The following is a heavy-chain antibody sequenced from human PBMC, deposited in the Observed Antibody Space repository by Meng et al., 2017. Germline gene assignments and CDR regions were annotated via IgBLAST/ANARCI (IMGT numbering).Heavy chain of an antibody. Sequence: VQWGGSGGGVVQPGSPRGLSCAAAGFTFSGYGMHWVRQAPGKGLEWVAVIWYDGSNKYYADSVKGRFTISRDNSKNTLYLQMNSLRAEDTAVYYCAREDPRRYSSSYRAFDYWGQGTLVTRLL. CDR3: AREDPRRYSSSYRAFDY. CDR2: IWYDGSNK. V-gene: IGHV3-33*01. J-gene: IGHJ4*02. CDR1: GFTFSGYG. D-gene: IGHD6-6*01.